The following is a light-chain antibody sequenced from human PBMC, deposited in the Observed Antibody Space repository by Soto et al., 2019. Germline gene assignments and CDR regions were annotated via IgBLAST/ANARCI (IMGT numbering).Light chain of an antibody. CDR3: QQYFHWRT. CDR1: QSIGRD. Sequence: EIMMTQSPANVSVFPGESATLSCRASQSIGRDLAWYQQKAGQVPRLLIYGASTRATGIPARFSGGGSGTEFTLTISSLQSDDFAVYYCQQYFHWRTFGQGTKVETK. V-gene: IGKV3-15*01. J-gene: IGKJ1*01. CDR2: GAS.